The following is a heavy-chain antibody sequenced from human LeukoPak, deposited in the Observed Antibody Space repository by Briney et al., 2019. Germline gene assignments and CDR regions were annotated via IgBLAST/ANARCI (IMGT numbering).Heavy chain of an antibody. D-gene: IGHD4-17*01. Sequence: GGSLRLSCAASAFTFSSYWMSWVRQAPGKGLEWVANIKQDGGQIYYLESVKGRFTVSRDNAKNSLYLQMNSLRAEDTAVYYCARLGARQMLEYWGQGTLVTVSS. CDR2: IKQDGGQI. CDR3: ARLGARQMLEY. CDR1: AFTFSSYW. J-gene: IGHJ4*02. V-gene: IGHV3-7*01.